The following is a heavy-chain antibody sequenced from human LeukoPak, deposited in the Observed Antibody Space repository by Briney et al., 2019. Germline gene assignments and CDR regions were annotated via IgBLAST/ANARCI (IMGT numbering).Heavy chain of an antibody. V-gene: IGHV3-20*04. CDR3: ARVGLRFLEWLLSEGYYFDY. D-gene: IGHD3-3*01. J-gene: IGHJ4*02. Sequence: GGSLRLSCAASGFTFDDYGMSWVRQAPGKGLEWVSGINRNGGSTGYADSVKGRFTISRDNAKNSLYLQMNSLRAEDTALYYCARVGLRFLEWLLSEGYYFDYWGQGTLVTVSS. CDR1: GFTFDDYG. CDR2: INRNGGST.